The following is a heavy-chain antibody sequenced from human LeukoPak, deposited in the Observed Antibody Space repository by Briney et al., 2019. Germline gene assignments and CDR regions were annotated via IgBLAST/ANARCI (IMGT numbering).Heavy chain of an antibody. D-gene: IGHD1-26*01. CDR1: GGTFSSYA. V-gene: IGHV1-69*04. CDR2: IIPILGIA. CDR3: ARDNWELPLVH. J-gene: IGHJ4*02. Sequence: SVKVTCKASGGTFSSYAISWVRQAPGQGLEWMGRIIPILGIANYAQKFQGRVTITADESTSTAYMELSSLRSEDTAVYYCARDNWELPLVHWGQGTLVTVSS.